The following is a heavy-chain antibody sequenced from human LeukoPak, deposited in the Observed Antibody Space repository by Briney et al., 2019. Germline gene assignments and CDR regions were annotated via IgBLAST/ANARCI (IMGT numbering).Heavy chain of an antibody. J-gene: IGHJ6*02. D-gene: IGHD4-17*01. V-gene: IGHV1-46*01. CDR1: GYTFTSYH. Sequence: ASVKVSCKASGYTFTSYHMHWVRQAPGQGLEWMGIINPSGGSTSYAQKFQGRVTMTRDTSTSTVYMELSSLRSEDTAVYYCAREHGDSYYYYGMDVWGQGTTVTVSS. CDR3: AREHGDSYYYYGMDV. CDR2: INPSGGST.